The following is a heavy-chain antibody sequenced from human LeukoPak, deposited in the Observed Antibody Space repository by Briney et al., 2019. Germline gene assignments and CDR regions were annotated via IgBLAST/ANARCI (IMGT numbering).Heavy chain of an antibody. V-gene: IGHV4-39*07. J-gene: IGHJ5*02. Sequence: SETLSLTCTVSGGSISSSSYYWGWIRQPPGKGLEWIGSIYYSGSTYYNPSLKSRVTISVDTSKNQFSLKLSSVTAADTAVYYCARDQWELDNYFDPWGQGTLVTVSS. CDR2: IYYSGST. D-gene: IGHD1-7*01. CDR1: GGSISSSSYY. CDR3: ARDQWELDNYFDP.